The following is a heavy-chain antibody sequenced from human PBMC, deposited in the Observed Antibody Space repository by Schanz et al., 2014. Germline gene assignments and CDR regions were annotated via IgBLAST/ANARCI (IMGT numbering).Heavy chain of an antibody. J-gene: IGHJ4*02. CDR1: GFTFSSYS. D-gene: IGHD1-26*01. CDR2: ISASGGTT. CDR3: ARSRSGFYFDY. V-gene: IGHV3-48*01. Sequence: VQVVDSGGALVQPGRSLRLSCTASGFTFSSYSMNWVRQIPGKGLEWVSAISASGGTTYYADSVKGRFTISRDNAKNSLYLQMNSLRAEDTAVYYCARSRSGFYFDYWGQGTLVTVSS.